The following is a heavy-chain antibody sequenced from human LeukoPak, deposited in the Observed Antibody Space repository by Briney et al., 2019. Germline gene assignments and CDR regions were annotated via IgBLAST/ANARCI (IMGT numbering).Heavy chain of an antibody. CDR1: GFTFNTYV. CDR2: ISSSGGST. CDR3: AKRSTDLGYCSGGSCYEFSN. J-gene: IGHJ4*02. Sequence: GGSLRLSCAASGFTFNTYVMSWVRQAPGKGLEWVSAISSSGGSTYYADSVKGRFTISRDNSKSTLYFQMNSLRAEDTAVYYCAKRSTDLGYCSGGSCYEFSNWGQGTLVTVSS. V-gene: IGHV3-23*01. D-gene: IGHD2-15*01.